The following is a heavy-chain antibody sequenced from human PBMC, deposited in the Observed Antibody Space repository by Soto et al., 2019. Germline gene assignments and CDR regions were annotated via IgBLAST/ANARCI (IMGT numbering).Heavy chain of an antibody. Sequence: PSETLSLTCAVSGFFISSGNYWGWIRKPPGKGLEWIGSIFHGGNTYYNPSLKSRVTISVDMSKNQFSLKLNSVTAADTAVYYCARASPSPASSGYYDYWGQGTLVTVSS. CDR1: GFFISSGNY. CDR2: IFHGGNT. D-gene: IGHD3-22*01. J-gene: IGHJ4*02. CDR3: ARASPSPASSGYYDY. V-gene: IGHV4-38-2*01.